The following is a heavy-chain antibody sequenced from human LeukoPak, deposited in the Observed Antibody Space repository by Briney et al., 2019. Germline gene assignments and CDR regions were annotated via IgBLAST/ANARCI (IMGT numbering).Heavy chain of an antibody. Sequence: SETLSLTGTVSGGSISSGSYYWSWIRQPAGKGLEWIGRIYTSGSTNYNPSLKSRLTISVETSKNQFSLKLSSVTAADTAVYYCARGPVYSLERGSFDYWGQGTLVTVSS. J-gene: IGHJ4*02. D-gene: IGHD2-21*01. CDR2: IYTSGST. CDR1: GGSISSGSYY. V-gene: IGHV4-61*02. CDR3: ARGPVYSLERGSFDY.